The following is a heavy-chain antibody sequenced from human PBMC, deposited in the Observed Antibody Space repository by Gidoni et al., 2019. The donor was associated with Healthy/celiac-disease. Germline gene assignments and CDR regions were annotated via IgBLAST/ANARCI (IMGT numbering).Heavy chain of an antibody. Sequence: EEQLLESGGGLVQPGGSLRHACAASGFAFSSSAMSWVPQAPGKGLEGVAAISGSGGSTSYADSVQCRFTISRANSKNTLYLQMNSLRAEDTAVYYCAKDVQVGAKNFDYWGQGTLVTVSS. CDR2: ISGSGGST. V-gene: IGHV3-23*01. CDR3: AKDVQVGAKNFDY. J-gene: IGHJ4*02. D-gene: IGHD1-26*01. CDR1: GFAFSSSA.